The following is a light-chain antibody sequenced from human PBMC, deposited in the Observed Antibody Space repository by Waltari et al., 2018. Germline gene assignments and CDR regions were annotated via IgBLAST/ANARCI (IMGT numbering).Light chain of an antibody. V-gene: IGLV5-45*01. J-gene: IGLJ2*01. Sequence: QAVLTQPAFLSASPGASASLTCTARSDINLGPYKIYWYQQRPGSPPQFLLKYRSDSENQQGSGVPSRFSGSKDISANAGILLISGLQSEDEADYYCMILYNRAVVFGGGTKLTVL. CDR1: SDINLGPYK. CDR3: MILYNRAVV. CDR2: YRSDSEN.